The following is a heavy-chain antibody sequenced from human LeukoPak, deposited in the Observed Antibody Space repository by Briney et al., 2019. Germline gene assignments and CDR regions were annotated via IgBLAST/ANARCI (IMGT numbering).Heavy chain of an antibody. CDR2: IIPIFGTA. CDR1: GGTFSSYA. Sequence: SVRVSCKASGGTFSSYAISWVRQAPGQGLEWMGGIIPIFGTANYAQKFQGRVTITADESTSTAYMELSSLRSEDTAVYYCAAIVTIFGVGNINWFDPWGQGTLVTVSS. CDR3: AAIVTIFGVGNINWFDP. V-gene: IGHV1-69*01. D-gene: IGHD3-3*01. J-gene: IGHJ5*02.